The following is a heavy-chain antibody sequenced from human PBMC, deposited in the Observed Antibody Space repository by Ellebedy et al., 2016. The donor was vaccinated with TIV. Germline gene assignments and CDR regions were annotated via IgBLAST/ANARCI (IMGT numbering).Heavy chain of an antibody. CDR2: VYYSGSP. CDR3: ARTDPWQPIDD. Sequence: MPSETLSLTCSVSGGSVSSTRYYWAWIRQPPGKGLEYIGIVYYSGSPYYHPSFKSRVTLSADTSKNQFSLNLRTVTAADTAVYYCARTDPWQPIDDWGQGILVSVSS. D-gene: IGHD2-21*02. J-gene: IGHJ4*02. CDR1: GGSVSSTRYY. V-gene: IGHV4-39*01.